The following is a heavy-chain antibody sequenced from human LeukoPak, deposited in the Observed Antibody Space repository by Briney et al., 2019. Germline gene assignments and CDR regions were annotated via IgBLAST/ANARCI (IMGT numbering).Heavy chain of an antibody. Sequence: GGSLRLSCAASGFTFSHYGIHWVRQAPGKGLEWVAFIRYDGSQKYYADSVKGRYTVSRDNSNNTLSLQMNTLGPEDTALYFCATGVDSRMIEHWGQGTLVTVSS. D-gene: IGHD2-21*01. CDR2: IRYDGSQK. CDR3: ATGVDSRMIEH. V-gene: IGHV3-30*02. CDR1: GFTFSHYG. J-gene: IGHJ1*01.